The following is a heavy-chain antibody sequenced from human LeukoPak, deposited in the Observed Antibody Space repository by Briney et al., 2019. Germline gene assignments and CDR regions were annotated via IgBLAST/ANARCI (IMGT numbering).Heavy chain of an antibody. CDR2: ISYDGSNR. D-gene: IGHD3-22*01. V-gene: IGHV3-30*18. CDR3: AKDPNYYDSSGYFDY. Sequence: GGSLRLSCAASGFTFSSYGMHWVRQAPGKGLEWVAVISYDGSNRYYADSVKGRFTISRDNSKNTLYLQMNSLRAEDTAVYYCAKDPNYYDSSGYFDYWGQGTLVTVSS. J-gene: IGHJ4*02. CDR1: GFTFSSYG.